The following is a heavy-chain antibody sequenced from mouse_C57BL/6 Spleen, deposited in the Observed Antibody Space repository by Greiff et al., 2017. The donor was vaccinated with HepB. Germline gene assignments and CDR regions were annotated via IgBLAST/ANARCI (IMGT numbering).Heavy chain of an antibody. Sequence: EVQGVESGGGLVQPGGSLSLSCAASGFTFTDYYMSWVRQPPGKALEWLGFIRNKANGYTTEYSASVKGRFTISRDNSQSILYLQMNALRAEDSATYYCARSYYYGSSFYYAMDYWGHGTSVTVSS. CDR3: ARSYYYGSSFYYAMDY. D-gene: IGHD1-1*01. V-gene: IGHV7-3*01. CDR2: IRNKANGYTT. CDR1: GFTFTDYY. J-gene: IGHJ4*01.